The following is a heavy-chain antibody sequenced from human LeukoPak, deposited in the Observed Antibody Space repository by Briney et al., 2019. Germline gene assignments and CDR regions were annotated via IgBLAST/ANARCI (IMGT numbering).Heavy chain of an antibody. CDR1: RFTFGSYW. CDR3: ARDPSSLRDSFDY. Sequence: GGSLRLSCAASRFTFGSYWMNWVRQVPGKGLEWVANIKEDGSEKYYVDSAKGRFTISRDNGKNSLFLQMNSLRAEDTAVYYCARDPSSLRDSFDYWGQGTMVTVSS. V-gene: IGHV3-7*01. CDR2: IKEDGSEK. J-gene: IGHJ4*02.